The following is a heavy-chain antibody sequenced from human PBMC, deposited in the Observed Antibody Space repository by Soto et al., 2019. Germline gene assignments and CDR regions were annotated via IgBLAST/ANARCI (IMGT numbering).Heavy chain of an antibody. J-gene: IGHJ4*02. CDR3: ARDLGGWPDY. CDR1: GGTFSSYT. V-gene: IGHV1-69*08. D-gene: IGHD2-15*01. CDR2: IIPILGNT. Sequence: SVKVSCKASGGTFSSYTISWVRQAPGQGLEWMGRIIPILGNTKYSQKFQGRVTITRDTSASTAYMELSSLRSEDTAVYYCARDLGGWPDYWGQGTLVTVSS.